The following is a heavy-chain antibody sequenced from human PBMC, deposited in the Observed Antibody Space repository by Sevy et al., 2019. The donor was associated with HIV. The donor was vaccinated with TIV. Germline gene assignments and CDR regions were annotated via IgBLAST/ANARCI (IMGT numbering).Heavy chain of an antibody. CDR2: ISSSSRYI. CDR1: GFTFSNYN. J-gene: IGHJ6*02. Sequence: GGSLRLSCAASGFTFSNYNMNWVRQAPGKGLEWVSSISSSSRYIYYADSMKGRFTISRDNGKNSLYLQMNSLRAEDTAVYYCAGVVAYCSGGSCFPGYYYGMDVWGQGTTVTVSS. CDR3: AGVVAYCSGGSCFPGYYYGMDV. D-gene: IGHD2-15*01. V-gene: IGHV3-21*01.